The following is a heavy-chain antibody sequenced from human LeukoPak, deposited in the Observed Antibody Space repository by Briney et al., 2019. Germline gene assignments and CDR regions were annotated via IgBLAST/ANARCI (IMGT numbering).Heavy chain of an antibody. CDR3: AKGWSLITTP. V-gene: IGHV3-30*18. Sequence: GGSPRLSRAASGFTFSSYGMHWVRQAPGKGLEWVAVISYDGSNKYYADSVKGRFTISRDNSKNTLYLQMNSLRAEDTAVYYCAKGWSLITTPWGQGTLVTVSS. D-gene: IGHD3-16*01. CDR2: ISYDGSNK. J-gene: IGHJ4*02. CDR1: GFTFSSYG.